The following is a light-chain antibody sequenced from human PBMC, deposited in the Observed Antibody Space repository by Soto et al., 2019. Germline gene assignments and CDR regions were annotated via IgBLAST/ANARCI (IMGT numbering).Light chain of an antibody. J-gene: IGKJ1*01. Sequence: EIVMTQSPATLSVSPGERATLSCRASQSVSSNLAWYQQKPGQAPRLLIYGASTRATGIPARFSGSGSGTEFTLTISSLQSEDFAVYYCQQYNNWGTFGPGTQVEIK. CDR3: QQYNNWGT. V-gene: IGKV3-15*01. CDR1: QSVSSN. CDR2: GAS.